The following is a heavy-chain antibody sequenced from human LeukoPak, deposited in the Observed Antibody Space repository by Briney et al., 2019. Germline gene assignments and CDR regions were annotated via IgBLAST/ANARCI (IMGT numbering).Heavy chain of an antibody. V-gene: IGHV4-34*01. CDR2: ISHSGST. J-gene: IGHJ2*01. D-gene: IGHD5-12*01. CDR1: GGSFSGYY. CDR3: ARALVRATMVWYFDL. Sequence: SETLSLTCAVSGGSFSGYYWSWIRQPPGRGLEWIGEISHSGSTNYSPSLKSRVTISVDTSKNQFSLNLSSVTAADTAVYYCARALVRATMVWYFDLWGRGTLVTVSS.